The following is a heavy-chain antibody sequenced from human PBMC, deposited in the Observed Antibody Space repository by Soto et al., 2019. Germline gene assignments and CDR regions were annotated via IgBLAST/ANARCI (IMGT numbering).Heavy chain of an antibody. Sequence: QLQLQESGPGLVKPSETLSLTCTVSGGSISSSSYFWGWIRQPPGKGLEWIGSIYYSGGTYYNPSLKRRVTVSVDTSKNQCSLRLSSVTAADTAVYYCARHPSDFWFDPWGQGTLVTVSS. J-gene: IGHJ5*02. V-gene: IGHV4-39*01. CDR3: ARHPSDFWFDP. CDR2: IYYSGGT. D-gene: IGHD2-21*02. CDR1: GGSISSSSYF.